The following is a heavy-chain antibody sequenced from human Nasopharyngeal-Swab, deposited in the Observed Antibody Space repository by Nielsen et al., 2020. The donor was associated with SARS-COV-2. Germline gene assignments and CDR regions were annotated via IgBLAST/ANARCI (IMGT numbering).Heavy chain of an antibody. V-gene: IGHV1-69*04. CDR2: IIPIFGIA. CDR1: GGTFSSYA. CDR3: ASQGGGDYYDSRRYYNYVMDV. J-gene: IGHJ6*02. Sequence: SVQVSCKASGGTFSSYAISWVRQAPGQGLVWMGRIIPIFGIANYAQKLQGRVTITADKSTSTAYMELSSLRSEDTAVYYCASQGGGDYYDSRRYYNYVMDVWGQGTTVTVSS. D-gene: IGHD3-22*01.